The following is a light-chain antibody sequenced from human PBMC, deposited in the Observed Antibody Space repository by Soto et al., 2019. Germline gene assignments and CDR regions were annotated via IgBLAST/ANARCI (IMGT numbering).Light chain of an antibody. CDR3: QQHYDTPFT. J-gene: IGKJ3*01. CDR1: QSLLYSSNNKNY. CDR2: WAS. Sequence: DIVMTQSPDSLAVSLGERATIHCKSSQSLLYSSNNKNYLAWFQQKPGQPPKLVIFWASTRESGVPDRFSGSGSGTDFTLTISSLQTEDVAVSYCQQHYDTPFTFGPGTRVDIK. V-gene: IGKV4-1*01.